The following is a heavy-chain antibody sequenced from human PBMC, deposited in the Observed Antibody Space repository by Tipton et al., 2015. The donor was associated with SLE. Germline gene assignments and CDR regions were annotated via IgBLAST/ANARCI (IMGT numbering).Heavy chain of an antibody. J-gene: IGHJ6*02. CDR2: ISSSSSTI. Sequence: SLRLSCAASGFTFSSYSMNWVRQAPGKGLEWVSYISSSSSTIYYADSVKGRFTISRDNAKNSLYLQMNSLRAEDTAVYYCARDQNNHYPLGMDVWGQGTTVTVSS. CDR1: GFTFSSYS. CDR3: ARDQNNHYPLGMDV. D-gene: IGHD1-14*01. V-gene: IGHV3-48*01.